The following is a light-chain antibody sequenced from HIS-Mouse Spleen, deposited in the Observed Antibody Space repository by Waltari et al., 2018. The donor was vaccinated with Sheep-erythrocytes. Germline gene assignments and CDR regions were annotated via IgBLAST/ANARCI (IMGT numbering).Light chain of an antibody. J-gene: IGKJ2*01. CDR2: DAS. V-gene: IGKV1-13*02. CDR1: QGISSA. CDR3: QQFNSYPHT. Sequence: AIQLTQSPSSLSASVGDRVTITCRASQGISSALAWYQQKPGKAPKLLIYDASSLESGVPSSFSGSGSATDFSLTISSLQPEDFATYYCQQFNSYPHTFGQGTKLEIK.